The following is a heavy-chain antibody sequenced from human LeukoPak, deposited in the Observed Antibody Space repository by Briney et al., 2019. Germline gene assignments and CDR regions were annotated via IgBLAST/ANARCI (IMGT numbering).Heavy chain of an antibody. V-gene: IGHV4-34*01. CDR3: AYSGSYGHLGY. D-gene: IGHD1-26*01. Sequence: SETLSLTCAVYGGSFSGYYWSWIRQPPGKGLEWIGEINHSGSTNYNPSLKSRVTISVDTSKNQFSLRLSSVTAADTALYYCAYSGSYGHLGYWGQGIPVTVSS. CDR1: GGSFSGYY. J-gene: IGHJ4*02. CDR2: INHSGST.